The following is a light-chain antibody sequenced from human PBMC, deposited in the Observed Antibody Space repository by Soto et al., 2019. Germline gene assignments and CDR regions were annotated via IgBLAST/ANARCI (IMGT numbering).Light chain of an antibody. Sequence: QSVLTQPPSASGTPGQRVTISCSGSGSNIGGNTVNWYQQLPGAAPKPLIYSNNLRPSEVPDRFSGSKSGTSASLAISGLQSEDEADYYCAAWDDSLNGVVFGGGTQLTVL. CDR1: GSNIGGNT. CDR3: AAWDDSLNGVV. J-gene: IGLJ2*01. CDR2: SNN. V-gene: IGLV1-44*01.